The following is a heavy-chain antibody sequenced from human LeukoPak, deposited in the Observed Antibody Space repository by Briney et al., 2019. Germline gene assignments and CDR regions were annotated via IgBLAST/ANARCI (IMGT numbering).Heavy chain of an antibody. D-gene: IGHD4-11*01. V-gene: IGHV3-30*02. CDR3: ARGAYSDSYMDV. CDR2: IHYDENNQ. J-gene: IGHJ6*03. CDR1: GFTFRNYA. Sequence: GGSLRLSCAASGFTFRNYAMHWVRQAPGKGLEWVAFIHYDENNQYYADSLKGRFTISRDNAKNSLFLQMNSLRAEDTAVYYCARGAYSDSYMDVWGKGTTVTVSS.